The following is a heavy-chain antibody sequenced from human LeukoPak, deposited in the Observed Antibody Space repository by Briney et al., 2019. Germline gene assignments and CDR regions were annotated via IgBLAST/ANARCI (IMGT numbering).Heavy chain of an antibody. J-gene: IGHJ4*02. CDR1: GYSFTSYW. CDR3: ARQSTGVGYCSGGSCGGYYFDY. V-gene: IGHV5-51*01. CDR2: IYPGDSDT. D-gene: IGHD2-15*01. Sequence: GESLKISCKGSGYSFTSYWIGWVRQMPGKGLEWMGIIYPGDSDTRYSPSFQGQVTISADKSISTAYLQWSSLKASDTAMYYCARQSTGVGYCSGGSCGGYYFDYWGQGTLVTVSS.